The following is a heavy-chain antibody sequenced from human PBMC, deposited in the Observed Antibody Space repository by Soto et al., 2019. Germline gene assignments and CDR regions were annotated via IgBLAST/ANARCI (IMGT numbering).Heavy chain of an antibody. CDR3: AKRPVVVVAATDY. CDR1: GFTFSSYA. CDR2: ISGSGGST. Sequence: GGSLRLSCAASGFTFSSYAMSWVRQAPGKGLEWVSAISGSGGSTYYADSVKGRFTISRDNSKNTLYLQMNSLRAEGTAVYYCAKRPVVVVAATDYWGQGTLVTVSS. V-gene: IGHV3-23*01. J-gene: IGHJ4*02. D-gene: IGHD2-15*01.